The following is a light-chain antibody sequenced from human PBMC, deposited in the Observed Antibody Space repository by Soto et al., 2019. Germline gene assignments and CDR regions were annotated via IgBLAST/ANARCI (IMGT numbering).Light chain of an antibody. CDR3: QQRSNWVT. Sequence: EIVLTQSPATLSLSRGERATLSCRASQSISNFLAWYQQKPGQAPRLLIYDASNRATGIPVRFRGSGSGTDFTLTISSLEPEDFAIYYCQQRSNWVTFGPGTKVDIK. CDR1: QSISNF. CDR2: DAS. J-gene: IGKJ3*01. V-gene: IGKV3-11*01.